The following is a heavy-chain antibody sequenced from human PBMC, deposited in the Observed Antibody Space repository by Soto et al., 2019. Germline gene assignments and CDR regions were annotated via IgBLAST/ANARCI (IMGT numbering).Heavy chain of an antibody. J-gene: IGHJ6*02. CDR2: ISGSGGST. CDR3: AKDYYDSSGYYYYYYYGMDV. D-gene: IGHD3-22*01. V-gene: IGHV3-23*01. Sequence: GGYLRLSCAASGFTFSSYAMSWVRQAPGKGLEWGSAISGSGGSTYYADSVKGRFTISRDNSKNTLYLQMNSLRAEDTAVYYCAKDYYDSSGYYYYYYYGMDVWGQGTPVTASS. CDR1: GFTFSSYA.